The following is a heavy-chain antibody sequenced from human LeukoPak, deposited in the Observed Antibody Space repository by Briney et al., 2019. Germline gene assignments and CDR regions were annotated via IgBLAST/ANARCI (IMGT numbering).Heavy chain of an antibody. Sequence: GGSLRLSCAVSGFTFSTYWMSWVRQAPGKGLEWVSAISGSGGSTCYAGSVKGRFTISRDNSKNTLYLQMNSLRAEDTAVYYCPKLFGSYNFLPVYPLAYGGREPRVTVP. D-gene: IGHD5-24*01. CDR3: PKLFGSYNFLPVYPLAY. CDR1: GFTFSTYW. CDR2: ISGSGGST. V-gene: IGHV3-23*01. J-gene: IGHJ4*02.